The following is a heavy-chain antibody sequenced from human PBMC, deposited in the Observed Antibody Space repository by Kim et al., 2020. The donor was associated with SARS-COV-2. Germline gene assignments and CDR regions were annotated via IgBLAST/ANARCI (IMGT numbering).Heavy chain of an antibody. D-gene: IGHD2-2*02. CDR1: GYTFTSYA. V-gene: IGHV1-3*01. J-gene: IGHJ5*02. CDR2: INAGNGNT. CDR3: ARGDTGWFDP. Sequence: ASVKVSCKASGYTFTSYAMHWVRQAPGQRLEWMGWINAGNGNTKYSQKFQGSVTITRVTSASTAYMELSSLRSEDTAVYYCARGDTGWFDPWGQGTLVTVCS.